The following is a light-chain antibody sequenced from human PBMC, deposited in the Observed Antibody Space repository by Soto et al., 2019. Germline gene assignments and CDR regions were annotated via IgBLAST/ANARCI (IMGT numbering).Light chain of an antibody. CDR2: EVS. CDR3: SSYTSSSTLV. CDR1: SSDVGGYNY. J-gene: IGLJ1*01. V-gene: IGLV2-14*01. Sequence: QSALTQPASVSGSPGQSITISCTGTSSDVGGYNYVSWYQQHPGKAPKVMIYEVSNRPSGVSNRFSGSKSGNTASLTISGLQAEDEADYCCSSYTSSSTLVFGTGTKLTVL.